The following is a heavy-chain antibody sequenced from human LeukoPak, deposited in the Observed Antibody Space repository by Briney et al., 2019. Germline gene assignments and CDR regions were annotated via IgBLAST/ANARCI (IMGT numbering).Heavy chain of an antibody. Sequence: SETLSLTCTVSGGSISSYYWSWIRQPPGKGLEWIGYIFYIGSTNYNPSLQSRVTISVDTSKNQTSLKVTSVTAADTAVYYCARGPWRYFDLWGRGTLVTVSS. CDR1: GGSISSYY. V-gene: IGHV4-59*01. D-gene: IGHD1-1*01. J-gene: IGHJ2*01. CDR2: IFYIGST. CDR3: ARGPWRYFDL.